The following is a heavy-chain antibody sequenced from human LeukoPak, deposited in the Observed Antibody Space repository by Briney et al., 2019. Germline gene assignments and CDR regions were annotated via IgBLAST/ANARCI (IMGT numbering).Heavy chain of an antibody. CDR2: INPNDGDT. CDR1: GYTFTDYY. V-gene: IGHV1-2*02. J-gene: IGHJ4*02. Sequence: APVKVSCKASGYTFTDYYMHWVRQAPGQGFEWMGWINPNDGDTNYAQKFQGRVTMTRDTSISTAHVEVSRLRSDDTAVYYCARANFLYCSSSTCLFDYWGQGTLVTVSS. D-gene: IGHD2-2*01. CDR3: ARANFLYCSSSTCLFDY.